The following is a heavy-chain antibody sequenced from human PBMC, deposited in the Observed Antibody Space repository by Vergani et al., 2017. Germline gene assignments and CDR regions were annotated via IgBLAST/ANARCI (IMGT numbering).Heavy chain of an antibody. J-gene: IGHJ4*02. D-gene: IGHD5-18*01. CDR2: IYYSGST. V-gene: IGHV4-59*01. CDR3: ARGGYSYGFCSPVTFDY. Sequence: QVQLQESGPGLVKPSETLSLTCTVSGGSISSYYWSWIRQPPGKGLEWIGCIYYSGSTNYNLSLKSRVTTSVDTSKNQFSLKLSSVTAADTAVYYCARGGYSYGFCSPVTFDYWGQGTLVTVSS. CDR1: GGSISSYY.